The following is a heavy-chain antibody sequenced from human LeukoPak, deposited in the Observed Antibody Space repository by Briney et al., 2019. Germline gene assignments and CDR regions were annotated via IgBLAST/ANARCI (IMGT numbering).Heavy chain of an antibody. J-gene: IGHJ6*03. Sequence: GRSLRLSCAASGFTFSSYAMHWVRQAPGKGLEWVAVISYDGSNKYYADSVKGRFTISRDNSKNTLYLQMNSLRAEDTAVYYCAKDDAGSGYYSIYYYYYMDVWGKGTTVTISS. CDR1: GFTFSSYA. D-gene: IGHD3-22*01. CDR2: ISYDGSNK. V-gene: IGHV3-30*04. CDR3: AKDDAGSGYYSIYYYYYMDV.